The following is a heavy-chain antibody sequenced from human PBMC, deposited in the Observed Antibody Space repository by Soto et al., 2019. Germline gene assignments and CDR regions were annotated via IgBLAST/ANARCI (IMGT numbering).Heavy chain of an antibody. J-gene: IGHJ4*02. CDR3: ASYGGNSGYYFDY. CDR2: IYYSGST. Sequence: PSETLSLTCPVSGGSISSSSYYWGWIRQPPGKGLEWIGSIYYSGSTYYNPSLKSRVTISVDTSKNQFSLKLSSVTAADTAVYYCASYGGNSGYYFDYWGQGTLVTVSS. CDR1: GGSISSSSYY. D-gene: IGHD2-21*02. V-gene: IGHV4-39*01.